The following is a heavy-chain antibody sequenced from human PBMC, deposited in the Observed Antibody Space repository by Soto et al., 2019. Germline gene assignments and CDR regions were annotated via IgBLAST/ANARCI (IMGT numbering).Heavy chain of an antibody. CDR1: GGSFSGYY. D-gene: IGHD3-10*01. V-gene: IGHV4-34*01. CDR3: ARALYYGSGSLIYYYYGMDV. J-gene: IGHJ6*02. CDR2: INHSGST. Sequence: PSETLSLTCAVYGGSFSGYYWSWIRQPPGKGLEWIGEINHSGSTNYNPSLKSRVTISVDTSKNQFSLKLSSVTAADTAVYYCARALYYGSGSLIYYYYGMDVWGQGTTLTVSS.